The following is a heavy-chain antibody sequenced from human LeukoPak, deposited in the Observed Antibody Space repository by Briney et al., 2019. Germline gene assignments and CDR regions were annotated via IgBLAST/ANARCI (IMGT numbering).Heavy chain of an antibody. D-gene: IGHD2-8*01. J-gene: IGHJ4*02. V-gene: IGHV1-18*01. CDR1: GYILTSYG. CDR2: ISAYNGNT. CDR3: ARAGVLMVYGDY. Sequence: ASVKVSCKASGYILTSYGISWVRQAPGQGLEWMGWISAYNGNTNYAQKLQGRVTMTTDTSTSTAYMELRSLRSDDTAVYYCARAGVLMVYGDYWGQGTLVTVSS.